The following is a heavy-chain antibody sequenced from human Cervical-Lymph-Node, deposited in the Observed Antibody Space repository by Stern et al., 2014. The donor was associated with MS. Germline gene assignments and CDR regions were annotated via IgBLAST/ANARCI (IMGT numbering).Heavy chain of an antibody. J-gene: IGHJ4*02. D-gene: IGHD2-21*01. CDR2: NYPGDSDT. V-gene: IGHV5-51*01. CDR1: GHSFTSYW. CDR3: ARHCGFRPGCIDY. Sequence: MQLMQSGAEVKKPGESLKISCKGSGHSFTSYWIGWVRKRPGKGQEWVGINYPGDSDTRYSPSFQGQVTISADKSISTPYLQWSSLKASDTAMYYCARHCGFRPGCIDYWGQGTLVTVSS.